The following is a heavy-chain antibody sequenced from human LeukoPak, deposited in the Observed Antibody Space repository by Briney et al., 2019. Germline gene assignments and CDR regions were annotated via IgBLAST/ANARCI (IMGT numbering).Heavy chain of an antibody. CDR2: INSDGSST. CDR1: GFTFSSYW. J-gene: IGHJ6*02. V-gene: IGHV3-74*01. Sequence: GGSLRLSCAASGFTFSSYWMHWVRQAPGKGLVWVSRINSDGSSTSYADSVKGRFIISRDDSRNTLYLQMNSLRAEDTAVYYCAGHSELDVWGQGTTVTVSS. CDR3: AGHSELDV. D-gene: IGHD6-13*01.